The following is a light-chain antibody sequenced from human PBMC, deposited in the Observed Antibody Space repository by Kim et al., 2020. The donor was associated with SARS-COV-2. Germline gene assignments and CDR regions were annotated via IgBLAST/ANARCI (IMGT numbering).Light chain of an antibody. Sequence: QSVLTQPPSASGTPGQRVTIPCSGSSSNIGSNTVNWYQQLPGTAPKLLIYNNNQRPSGVPDRFSGSKSGTSASPAISGLQSEDEADYYCAAWDDRLNGVVFGGGTQLTVL. J-gene: IGLJ2*01. CDR2: NNN. CDR3: AAWDDRLNGVV. CDR1: SSNIGSNT. V-gene: IGLV1-44*01.